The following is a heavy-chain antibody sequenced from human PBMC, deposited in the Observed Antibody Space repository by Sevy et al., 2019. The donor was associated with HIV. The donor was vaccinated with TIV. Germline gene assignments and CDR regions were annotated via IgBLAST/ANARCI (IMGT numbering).Heavy chain of an antibody. CDR2: INPKIGNT. J-gene: IGHJ4*02. Sequence: ASVKVSCKASGYTFTCYDLSWVRQATGQGLELMGWINPKIGNTGYAQKFQGRVTFTRNTSTSTVYMELSSLRSEDTAVYYCARRGVTPLHYWGQGSLVTVSS. CDR3: ARRGVTPLHY. CDR1: GYTFTCYD. V-gene: IGHV1-8*03. D-gene: IGHD3-3*01.